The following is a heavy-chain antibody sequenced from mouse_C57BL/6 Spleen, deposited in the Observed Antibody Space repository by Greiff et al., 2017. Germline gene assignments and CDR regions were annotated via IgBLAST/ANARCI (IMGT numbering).Heavy chain of an antibody. Sequence: VQLKESGGGLVKPGGSLKLSCAASGFTFSSYAMSWVRQTPEKRLEWVATISDGGSYTYYPDNVKGRFTISRDNAKNNLYLQMSHLKSEDTAMYYCARGTGTDYFDDWGQGTTLTVSS. J-gene: IGHJ2*01. CDR3: ARGTGTDYFDD. D-gene: IGHD4-1*01. CDR2: ISDGGSYT. V-gene: IGHV5-4*01. CDR1: GFTFSSYA.